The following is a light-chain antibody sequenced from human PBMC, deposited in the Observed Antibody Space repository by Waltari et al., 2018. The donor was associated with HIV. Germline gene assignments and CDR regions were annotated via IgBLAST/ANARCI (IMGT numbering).Light chain of an antibody. V-gene: IGLV2-23*01. J-gene: IGLJ1*01. CDR3: CSYAGSSTFYV. CDR2: EGS. CDR1: SSDVGSYNL. Sequence: QSALTQPASVSGSPGQSITISCTGTSSDVGSYNLVSWYQQHPGNDPKLMIYEGSKRPSGVSNCFSGSKSGNTSSLTISGLQAEDEADYYCCSYAGSSTFYVFGTGTKVTVL.